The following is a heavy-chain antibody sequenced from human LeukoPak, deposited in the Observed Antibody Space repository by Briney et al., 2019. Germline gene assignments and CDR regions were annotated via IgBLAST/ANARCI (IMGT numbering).Heavy chain of an antibody. J-gene: IGHJ5*02. CDR3: ARGGRGLKWFDP. D-gene: IGHD3-16*01. Sequence: GGSLRLSCAASGFTFSNYAMNWVRQAPGKGLEWVSGISGSGDNTYYADSVKGRFTISRDNSKNTLYLQMNSLRAEDTAVYYCARGGRGLKWFDPWGQGTLVTVSS. CDR1: GFTFSNYA. CDR2: ISGSGDNT. V-gene: IGHV3-23*01.